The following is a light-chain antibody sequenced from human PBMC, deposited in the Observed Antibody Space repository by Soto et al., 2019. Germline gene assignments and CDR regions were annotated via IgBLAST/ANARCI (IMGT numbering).Light chain of an antibody. J-gene: IGKJ4*01. CDR1: QSLLYSNGYNY. Sequence: DIVLTQSPLSLPVTPGEPASISCRSSQSLLYSNGYNYLDWYLQKPGQSPQLLIYLGSNRASGVPDRFSGSGSGTDFTLKISRVEAEDVGVYYCMQAVQIPLTFGGGTKVEIK. CDR3: MQAVQIPLT. V-gene: IGKV2-28*01. CDR2: LGS.